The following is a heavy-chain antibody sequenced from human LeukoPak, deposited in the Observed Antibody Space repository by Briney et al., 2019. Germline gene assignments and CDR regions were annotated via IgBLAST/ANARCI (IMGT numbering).Heavy chain of an antibody. V-gene: IGHV4-39*07. Sequence: PSETLSLTCTVSGGSISSSNHYWGWIRQPPGKGLEWIGTIYYYGTTYYNPSLKNRVTISLDTSRNQFSLKLSSVTAADTAVYYCTRVGDYYDSSAYLDYWGQGTLVTVSS. CDR3: TRVGDYYDSSAYLDY. D-gene: IGHD3-22*01. CDR1: GGSISSSNHY. CDR2: IYYYGTT. J-gene: IGHJ4*02.